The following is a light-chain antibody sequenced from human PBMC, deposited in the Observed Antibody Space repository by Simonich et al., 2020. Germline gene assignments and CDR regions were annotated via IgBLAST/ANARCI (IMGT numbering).Light chain of an antibody. J-gene: IGKJ2*01. Sequence: DIQMTQSPSSLSASVEDRVTITCRASQGISNSLAWYQQKPGKAPKLLLYAASRLEIGVPSRFSGSGSGTDYTLTISSLQPEDFATYYCQQSYSTPYTFGQGTKLEIK. CDR2: AAS. CDR3: QQSYSTPYT. V-gene: IGKV1-NL1*01. CDR1: QGISNS.